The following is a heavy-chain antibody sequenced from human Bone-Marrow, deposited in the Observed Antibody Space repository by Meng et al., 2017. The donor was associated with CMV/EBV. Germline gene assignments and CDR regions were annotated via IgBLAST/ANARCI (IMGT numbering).Heavy chain of an antibody. CDR1: GFTFSRHW. Sequence: GGSLRLSCEASGFTFSRHWMSWVRQAPGKGLEWVANIKQDGSERYYVDSVKGRFTLSRDNAKNSLHLQMDSLRAEDTAVYYCARNYNFWSVTGGYYYYGMDVWGQGTTVTVSS. CDR2: IKQDGSER. D-gene: IGHD3-3*01. CDR3: ARNYNFWSVTGGYYYYGMDV. J-gene: IGHJ6*02. V-gene: IGHV3-7*01.